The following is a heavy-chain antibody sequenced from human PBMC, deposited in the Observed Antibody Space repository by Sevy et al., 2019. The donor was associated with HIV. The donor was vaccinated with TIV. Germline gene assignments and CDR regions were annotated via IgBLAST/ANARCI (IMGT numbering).Heavy chain of an antibody. D-gene: IGHD5-12*01. CDR1: GGSISSSSYY. CDR2: IYYSGST. V-gene: IGHV4-39*01. CDR3: ARPGRDGYNFEVNALDI. Sequence: SETLSLTCTVSGGSISSSSYYWGWIRQPPGKGLEWIGSIYYSGSTYYNPSLKSRVTISVDTSKNQFSLKLSSVTAADTAVYYCARPGRDGYNFEVNALDIWGQGTMVTVSS. J-gene: IGHJ3*02.